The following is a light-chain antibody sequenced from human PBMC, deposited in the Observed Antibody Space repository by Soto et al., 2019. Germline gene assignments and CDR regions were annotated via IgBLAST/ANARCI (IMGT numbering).Light chain of an antibody. CDR1: RPNIGSNT. CDR3: ATWDDRLKGPV. J-gene: IGLJ3*02. Sequence: QPVLTQPPSTSGTPGQRVIISCAGSRPNIGSNTVTWYQQVPGTAPKLLFYSNNRRSSGVPERFSASKSDTSASLVISGLQSADEGDYYCATWDDRLKGPVFGGGTKLTVL. V-gene: IGLV1-44*01. CDR2: SNN.